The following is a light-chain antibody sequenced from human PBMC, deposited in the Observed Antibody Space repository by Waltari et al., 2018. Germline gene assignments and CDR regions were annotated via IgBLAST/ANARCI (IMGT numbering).Light chain of an antibody. CDR1: QSVLFSSNNKNY. J-gene: IGKJ2*01. V-gene: IGKV4-1*01. Sequence: DIVLTQSPDSLAVSLGERATMHCKASQSVLFSSNNKNYLAWYQQKPGQPPKLLFYWASTRESGVPDRFSGSGSGTDFTLTISSLQAEDVAVYHCQKYNSAPLTFGQGTKLEIK. CDR3: QKYNSAPLT. CDR2: WAS.